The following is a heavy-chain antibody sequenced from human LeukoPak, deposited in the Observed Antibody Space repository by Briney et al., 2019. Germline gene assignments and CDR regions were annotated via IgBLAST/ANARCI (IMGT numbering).Heavy chain of an antibody. CDR1: GGSISSGSYY. V-gene: IGHV4-61*02. CDR2: IYTSGST. D-gene: IGHD3-10*01. Sequence: SETLSLTCTVSGGSISSGSYYWSWLRQPAGKGLEWIGRIYTSGSTNYNPSLKSRVTISVDTSKNQFSLKLSSVTAADTAVYYCARGSRYGSGSYYSPFDYWGQGTLVTVSS. CDR3: ARGSRYGSGSYYSPFDY. J-gene: IGHJ4*02.